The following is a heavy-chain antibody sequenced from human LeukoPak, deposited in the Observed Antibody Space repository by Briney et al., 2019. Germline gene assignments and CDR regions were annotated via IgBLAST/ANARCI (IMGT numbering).Heavy chain of an antibody. CDR3: AKVAAAGSRYYYYYMDV. CDR2: IRYDGSNK. CDR1: GLTFSSYG. V-gene: IGHV3-30*02. J-gene: IGHJ6*03. Sequence: GGSLRLSCAASGLTFSSYGMHWVRQAPGKGLEWVAFIRYDGSNKYYADSVKGRFTISRDNSKNTLYLQMNSLRAEDTAVYYCAKVAAAGSRYYYYYMDVWGKGTTVTISS. D-gene: IGHD6-13*01.